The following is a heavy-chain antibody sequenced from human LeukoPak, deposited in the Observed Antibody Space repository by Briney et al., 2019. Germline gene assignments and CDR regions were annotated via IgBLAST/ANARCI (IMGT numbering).Heavy chain of an antibody. D-gene: IGHD3-22*01. J-gene: IGHJ4*02. CDR3: ARQSQYYYDSSGYYPPTYYFAY. CDR1: GGSISSSSYY. V-gene: IGHV4-39*01. Sequence: SETLSLTCTVSGGSISSSSYYWGWIRQPPGKGLEWIGSIYYSGSTYYNPSPKSRVTISVDTSKNQFSLKLRSVTAADTAVYYCARQSQYYYDSSGYYPPTYYFAYWGQGTLVTVSS. CDR2: IYYSGST.